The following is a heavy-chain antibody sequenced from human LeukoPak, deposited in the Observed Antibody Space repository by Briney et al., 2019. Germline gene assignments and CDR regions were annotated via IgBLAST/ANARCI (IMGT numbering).Heavy chain of an antibody. CDR2: INPSGGST. V-gene: IGHV1-46*01. Sequence: SVKVSCKASGYTFTSYYMHWVRQAPGQGLEWMGIINPSGGSTSYAQKFQGRVTMTRDMSTSTVYMELSSLRSEDTAVYYCAREGLLEGFDPWGQGTLVTVSS. CDR1: GYTFTSYY. CDR3: AREGLLEGFDP. J-gene: IGHJ5*02.